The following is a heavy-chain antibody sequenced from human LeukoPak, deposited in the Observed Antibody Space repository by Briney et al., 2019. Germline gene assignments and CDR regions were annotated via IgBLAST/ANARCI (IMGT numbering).Heavy chain of an antibody. V-gene: IGHV3-64D*06. D-gene: IGHD6-19*01. Sequence: PGGSLRLSCSASGFTFSTYAMHWVRQAPGKGLEYVSAISSNGGSTYYADSVKGRFTISRDNSKNTLYLQMSSLRAEDTAVYYCVKDLGQQWLVSYFDYWGQGTLVTVSS. CDR1: GFTFSTYA. J-gene: IGHJ4*02. CDR3: VKDLGQQWLVSYFDY. CDR2: ISSNGGST.